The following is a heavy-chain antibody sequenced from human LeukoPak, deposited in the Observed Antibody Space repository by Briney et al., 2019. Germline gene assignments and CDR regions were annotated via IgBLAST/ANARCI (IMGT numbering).Heavy chain of an antibody. V-gene: IGHV3-21*01. CDR3: ARVGRWLQLDY. CDR1: GFAFSSYS. D-gene: IGHD5-24*01. Sequence: GGSLRLSCAASGFAFSSYSMNWVRQAPGKGLEWVSSISSSSSYIYYADSVKGRFTISRDNAKNSLYLQMNSLRAEDTPVYYCARVGRWLQLDYWGQGTLVTVSS. J-gene: IGHJ4*02. CDR2: ISSSSSYI.